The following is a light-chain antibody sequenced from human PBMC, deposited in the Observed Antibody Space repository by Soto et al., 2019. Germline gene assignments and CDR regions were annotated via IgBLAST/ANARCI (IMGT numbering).Light chain of an antibody. CDR2: RNN. V-gene: IGLV1-47*01. J-gene: IGLJ2*01. CDR1: GSNIGSNF. Sequence: QSVLTQPPSASGTPGQRVTISCSGSGSNIGSNFVSWYQQLPGTAPKLLIQRNNQRPSGVPARFSGSKSGTSASLAISGLRSEDEADYYCGGWDDSLSGPVFGGGTKLTVL. CDR3: GGWDDSLSGPV.